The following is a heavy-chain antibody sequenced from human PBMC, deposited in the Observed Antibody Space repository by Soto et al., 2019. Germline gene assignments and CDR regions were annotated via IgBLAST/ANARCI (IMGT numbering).Heavy chain of an antibody. D-gene: IGHD6-13*01. J-gene: IGHJ6*02. CDR3: ARGMQQLRGSRYTYDYYGMDV. CDR2: ISYDGSNK. CDR1: GFTFSSYA. Sequence: QVQLVESGGGVVQPGRSLRLSCAASGFTFSSYAMHWVRQAPGKGLEWVAVISYDGSNKYYADSVKGRFTISRDNSKNTLNLQMNSLRAKDTAVYYCARGMQQLRGSRYTYDYYGMDVWGQGTTVTVSS. V-gene: IGHV3-30-3*01.